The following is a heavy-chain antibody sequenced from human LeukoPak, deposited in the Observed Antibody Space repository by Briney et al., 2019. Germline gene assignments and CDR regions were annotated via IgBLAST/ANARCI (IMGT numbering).Heavy chain of an antibody. Sequence: SGPTLVKPTQTLTLTCTCSGFSLSTSGVGVGWISQPPGKALEWFALIYWDDDKRYSPSLKSRLTITKDTSKNQVVLTMTNMDPVDTATYYCAHTRTQLLWFTTNSKYNWFDPWGQGTLVTVSS. V-gene: IGHV2-5*02. CDR1: GFSLSTSGVG. CDR2: IYWDDDK. CDR3: AHTRTQLLWFTTNSKYNWFDP. D-gene: IGHD3-10*01. J-gene: IGHJ5*02.